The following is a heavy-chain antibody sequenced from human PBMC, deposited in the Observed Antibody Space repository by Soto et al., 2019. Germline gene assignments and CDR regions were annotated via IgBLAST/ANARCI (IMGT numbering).Heavy chain of an antibody. CDR2: IYHSGST. J-gene: IGHJ6*02. CDR1: GGSISIGGYS. V-gene: IGHV4-30-2*01. Sequence: PSETLSLTCAVSGGSISIGGYSWSCIRQPPGKGLEWIGYIYHSGSTYYNPSLKSRVTISVDRSKNQFSLKLSSVTAADTAVYYCARGPVRESYYYYGMDVWGQGTTVTVSS. CDR3: ARGPVRESYYYYGMDV. D-gene: IGHD3-10*02.